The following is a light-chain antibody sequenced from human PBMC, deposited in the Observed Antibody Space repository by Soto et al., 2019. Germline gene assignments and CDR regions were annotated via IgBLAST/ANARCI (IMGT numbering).Light chain of an antibody. Sequence: DIQMTQSPSTLSAFVGDRVTITCRASQSISRWLAWYQQKPGKAPKLLIYDASTLESGGPSRFSGSGSGTDFTLTITRLEPDDSAVYYCQQHGISHITFGQGTRLEIK. J-gene: IGKJ5*01. CDR2: DAS. V-gene: IGKV1-5*01. CDR1: QSISRW. CDR3: QQHGISHIT.